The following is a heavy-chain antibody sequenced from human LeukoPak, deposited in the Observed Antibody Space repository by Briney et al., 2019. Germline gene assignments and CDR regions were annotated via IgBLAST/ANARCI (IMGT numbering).Heavy chain of an antibody. CDR1: GFTFSSYA. D-gene: IGHD3-9*01. J-gene: IGHJ4*02. CDR2: ISGGGDRT. Sequence: GGSLRLSCVVSGFTFSSYAMSWVRQAPGKGLEWVSDISGGGDRTYYADSVKGRFTISRDNSMNTLYLQMNSLRAEDTAVYYCAKVGTYDIVTDYSPHLDYWGQGTLVTVSS. V-gene: IGHV3-23*01. CDR3: AKVGTYDIVTDYSPHLDY.